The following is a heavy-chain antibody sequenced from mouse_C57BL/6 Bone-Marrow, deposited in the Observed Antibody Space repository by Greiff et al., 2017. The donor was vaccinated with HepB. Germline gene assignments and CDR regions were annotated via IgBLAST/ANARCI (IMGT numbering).Heavy chain of an antibody. J-gene: IGHJ3*01. CDR1: GFNIKDDY. V-gene: IGHV14-4*01. CDR2: IDPENGDT. CDR3: TTPYYGSRTWTY. Sequence: VQLQQSGAELVRPGASVKLSCTASGFNIKDDYMHWVKQRPEQGLEWIGWIDPENGDTEYASKFQGKAIITADTSSNTAYLQLSSLTSEDTAVYYCTTPYYGSRTWTYWGQGTLVTVSA. D-gene: IGHD1-1*01.